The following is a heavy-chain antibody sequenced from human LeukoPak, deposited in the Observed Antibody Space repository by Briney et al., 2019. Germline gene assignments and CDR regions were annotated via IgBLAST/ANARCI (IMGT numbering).Heavy chain of an antibody. Sequence: SETLSLTCSLYGGSFSGYCWSWIRQPPGKGLEWIGEINHSGSPNYNPSLKSRVIISVDTSKNQFSLRLSSVTAADTAVYYCARGPRSITAPGYYYYYGLDVWGQGTTVTVSS. D-gene: IGHD6-13*01. CDR2: INHSGSP. CDR3: ARGPRSITAPGYYYYYGLDV. V-gene: IGHV4-34*01. J-gene: IGHJ6*02. CDR1: GGSFSGYC.